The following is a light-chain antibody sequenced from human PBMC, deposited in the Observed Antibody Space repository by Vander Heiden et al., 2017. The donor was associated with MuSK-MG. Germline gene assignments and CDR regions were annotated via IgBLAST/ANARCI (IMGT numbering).Light chain of an antibody. CDR2: TAS. V-gene: IGKV1-39*01. CDR3: EQSYSTPFT. CDR1: QSIRRY. Sequence: DIQMTQSPSSLSASVGDRVTITCRASQSIRRYLNWYQQKPGKAPELLIYTASNLQSGVPSRFSGSGSGKDFTLSISSLQPEDFASYYCEQSYSTPFTFGQGTKLEIK. J-gene: IGKJ2*01.